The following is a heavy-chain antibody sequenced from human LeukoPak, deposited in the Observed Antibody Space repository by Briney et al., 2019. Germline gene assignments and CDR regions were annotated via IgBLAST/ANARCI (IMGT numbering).Heavy chain of an antibody. J-gene: IGHJ5*02. CDR2: ISSSSSYI. Sequence: GGSLRLSCAASGFTFSSYTMKWVRQAPGKGLEWVSSISSSSSYIYYADSVKGRFTISRDNAKNSLYLQMNSLRVEDTAVYYCVRDVLYYYGAERLFWFDPWGQGTLVTVSS. D-gene: IGHD3-10*01. CDR1: GFTFSSYT. V-gene: IGHV3-21*01. CDR3: VRDVLYYYGAERLFWFDP.